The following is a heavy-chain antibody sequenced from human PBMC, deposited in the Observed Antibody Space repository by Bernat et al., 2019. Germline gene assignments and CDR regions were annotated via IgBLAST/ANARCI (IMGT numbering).Heavy chain of an antibody. D-gene: IGHD3-10*01. Sequence: QITLKESGPTLVKPTQTLTLTCTFSGFSLSTSGVGVGWIRQPPGKALEWLALIYWDDDKRYSPSLKSRLTITKDTSKNQVVLTMINMDPVDTATYYCAHSGSGSASGYWGQGTLVTVSS. CDR2: IYWDDDK. CDR3: AHSGSGSASGY. CDR1: GFSLSTSGVG. V-gene: IGHV2-5*02. J-gene: IGHJ4*02.